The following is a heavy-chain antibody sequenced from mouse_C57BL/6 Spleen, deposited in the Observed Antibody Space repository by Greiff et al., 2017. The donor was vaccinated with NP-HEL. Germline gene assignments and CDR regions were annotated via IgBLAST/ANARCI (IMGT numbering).Heavy chain of an antibody. CDR3: ARRADYIYAMDY. CDR1: GFTFSDYG. CDR2: ISSGSSTI. D-gene: IGHD2-4*01. V-gene: IGHV5-17*01. Sequence: EVKLVESGGGLVKPGGSLKLSCAASGFTFSDYGMHWVRQAPEKGLEWVAYISSGSSTIYYADTVKGRFTISRDNAKNTLFLQMTSLRSEDTAMYYCARRADYIYAMDYWGQGTSVTVSS. J-gene: IGHJ4*01.